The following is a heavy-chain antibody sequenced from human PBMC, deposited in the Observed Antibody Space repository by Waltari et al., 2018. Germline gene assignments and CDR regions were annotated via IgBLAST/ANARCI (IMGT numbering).Heavy chain of an antibody. Sequence: QVQLQQWGAGLLKPSETLSLTCAVYGGSFSGYYWSWIRQPPGKGLEWIGEINHRGSTNYNPSLKSRVTISVDTSKNQFSLKLSSVTAADTAVYYCARQRRYYGMDVWGQGTTVTVSS. CDR3: ARQRRYYGMDV. D-gene: IGHD6-25*01. CDR1: GGSFSGYY. V-gene: IGHV4-34*01. CDR2: INHRGST. J-gene: IGHJ6*02.